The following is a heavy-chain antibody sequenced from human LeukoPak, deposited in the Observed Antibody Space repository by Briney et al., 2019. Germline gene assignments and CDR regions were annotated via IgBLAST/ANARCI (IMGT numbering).Heavy chain of an antibody. CDR3: AKGNLDAYYYYYMDV. J-gene: IGHJ6*03. D-gene: IGHD1-14*01. V-gene: IGHV3-33*06. CDR2: ISYDGSNK. CDR1: GFTFTSYG. Sequence: GGSLRLSCAASGFTFTSYGMHWVRQAPGKGLDRVAVISYDGSNKYYADSVKGRFTISRDSSKNTLFLQMNSLRAEDTAVYYCAKGNLDAYYYYYMDVWGKGTTVTVSS.